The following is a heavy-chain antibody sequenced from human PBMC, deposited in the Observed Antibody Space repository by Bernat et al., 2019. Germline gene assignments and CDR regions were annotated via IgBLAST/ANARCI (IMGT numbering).Heavy chain of an antibody. CDR3: AKVLGNRWLELDY. J-gene: IGHJ4*02. CDR1: GFTFSSYG. CDR2: IWYDGSNK. Sequence: QVQLVESGGGVVQPGRSLRLSCAASGFTFSSYGMHWVRQAPGKGLEWVAVIWYDGSNKYYADSVKGRFTISRDNSKNTLYLQMNSLRAEDTAVYYCAKVLGNRWLELDYWGQGTLVTVSS. V-gene: IGHV3-33*06. D-gene: IGHD6-19*01.